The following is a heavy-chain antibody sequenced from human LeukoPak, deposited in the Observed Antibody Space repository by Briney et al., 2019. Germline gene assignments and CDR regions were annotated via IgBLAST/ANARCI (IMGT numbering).Heavy chain of an antibody. Sequence: PGESLRLSCAASGFTFSSYWMHWVRQAPGKGLEWVSSISSSSSYIYYADSVKGRFTISRDNAKNSLYLQMNSLRAEDTAVYYCASIAMIEPWGQGTLVTVSS. D-gene: IGHD3-22*01. CDR1: GFTFSSYW. V-gene: IGHV3-21*01. CDR3: ASIAMIEP. CDR2: ISSSSSYI. J-gene: IGHJ5*02.